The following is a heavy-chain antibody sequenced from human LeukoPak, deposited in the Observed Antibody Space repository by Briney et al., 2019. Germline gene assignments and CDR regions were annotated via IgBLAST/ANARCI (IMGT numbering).Heavy chain of an antibody. D-gene: IGHD6-6*01. Sequence: GRSLRLSCAASGFTFSSYGMSWVRQAPGKGLEWVSAISGSGGSTYYADSVKGRFTISRDNSKNTLYLQMNSLRAEDTAVYYCAKVDYYSSSSGSAYYYYMDVWGKGTTVTVSS. CDR2: ISGSGGST. J-gene: IGHJ6*03. CDR1: GFTFSSYG. CDR3: AKVDYYSSSSGSAYYYYMDV. V-gene: IGHV3-23*01.